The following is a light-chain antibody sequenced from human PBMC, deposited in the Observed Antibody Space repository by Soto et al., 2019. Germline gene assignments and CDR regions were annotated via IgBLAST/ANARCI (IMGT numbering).Light chain of an antibody. J-gene: IGKJ4*01. CDR1: QGVGND. CDR2: AGS. V-gene: IGKV1-6*01. Sequence: AIPLTQSPFSLSASVGDTVTITCRASQGVGNDLAWYRQRPGKAPKLVIYAGSESHSGVSSRFSGSGSGTDFVLTNRDMQPDELATYFCLKDYTDPLTFGGGTKLEI. CDR3: LKDYTDPLT.